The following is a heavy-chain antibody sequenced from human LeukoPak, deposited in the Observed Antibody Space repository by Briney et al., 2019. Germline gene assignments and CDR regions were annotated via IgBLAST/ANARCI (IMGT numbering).Heavy chain of an antibody. V-gene: IGHV1-18*01. D-gene: IGHD5-18*01. J-gene: IGHJ4*02. CDR3: ARGGYSYGGDY. CDR1: GYTFTSYG. Sequence: GASVKVSCKASGYTFTSYGISWVRQAPGQGLEWMGWISAYNGNTNYAQKFQGRVTMTTDTSTNTAYMDLRSLRFDDTAMYYCARGGYSYGGDYWGQGTLVTVSS. CDR2: ISAYNGNT.